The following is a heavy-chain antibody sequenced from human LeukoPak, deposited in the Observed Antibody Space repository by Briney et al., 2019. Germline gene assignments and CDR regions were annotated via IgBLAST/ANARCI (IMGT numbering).Heavy chain of an antibody. CDR3: ARHYYDSSGADY. D-gene: IGHD3-22*01. CDR2: INPTGGST. CDR1: GYTFSDYY. V-gene: IGHV1-46*01. Sequence: ASVKVSCKASGYTFSDYYVHWVRQAPGQGLEWMGIINPTGGSTTYAQRFQGRVTMTRNTSISTAYMELSSLRSEDTAVYYCARHYYDSSGADYWGQGTLVTVSS. J-gene: IGHJ4*02.